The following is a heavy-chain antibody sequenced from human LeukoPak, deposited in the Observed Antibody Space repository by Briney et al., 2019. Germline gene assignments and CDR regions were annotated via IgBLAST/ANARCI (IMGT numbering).Heavy chain of an antibody. D-gene: IGHD1-1*01. J-gene: IGHJ4*02. CDR3: ARVDLVQYYLDY. CDR1: GGSISSGGYS. V-gene: IGHV4-61*02. CDR2: VYTSGST. Sequence: PSETLSLTCAVSGGSISSGGYSWSWIRQPPGKGLEWIGRVYTSGSTDYNPSLKSRVTISRDTSKNQFSLKVTSVTAANTAVYYCARVDLVQYYLDYWGQGTLVTVSS.